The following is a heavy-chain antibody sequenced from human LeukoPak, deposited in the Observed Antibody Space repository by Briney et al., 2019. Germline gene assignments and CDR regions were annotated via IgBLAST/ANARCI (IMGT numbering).Heavy chain of an antibody. V-gene: IGHV4-38-2*01. CDR1: GYSISSGYY. Sequence: SETLSLTCAVSGYSISSGYYSGWIRQPPGKGLEWIGSIYHSGSTYYNPSLKSRVTISVDTSKNQFSLKLSSVTAADTAVYYCARSLWFGEYDAFDIWGQGTMVTVSS. D-gene: IGHD3-10*01. CDR3: ARSLWFGEYDAFDI. CDR2: IYHSGST. J-gene: IGHJ3*02.